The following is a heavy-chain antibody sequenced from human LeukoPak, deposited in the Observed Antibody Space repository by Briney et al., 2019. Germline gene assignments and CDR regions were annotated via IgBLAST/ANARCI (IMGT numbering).Heavy chain of an antibody. CDR2: INPNSGGT. V-gene: IGHV1-2*02. D-gene: IGHD2-15*01. CDR3: ARPPRNYCSGGSCYLENWFDP. Sequence: GASVKVSCKASGYTFTGYYMHWVRQAPGQGLEWMGWINPNSGGTNYAQKFQGRVTMTRDTSISTAYMELSRLRSDDTAVYYCARPPRNYCSGGSCYLENWFDPWGQGTLVTVSS. CDR1: GYTFTGYY. J-gene: IGHJ5*02.